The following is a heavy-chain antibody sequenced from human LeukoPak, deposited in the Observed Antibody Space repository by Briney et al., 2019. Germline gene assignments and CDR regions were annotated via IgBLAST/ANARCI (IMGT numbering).Heavy chain of an antibody. V-gene: IGHV4-31*03. Sequence: SETLSLTCTVSGGSIGSGGFYWSWIRQHPGKGLEWIGYIYSSGGTHYNPSLKSRVTISVDTSENQFSLMLNSVTAADTAVYYCASSRHSGSYYVLDYWGQGTLVTVSS. CDR1: GGSIGSGGFY. CDR2: IYSSGGT. D-gene: IGHD1-26*01. CDR3: ASSRHSGSYYVLDY. J-gene: IGHJ4*02.